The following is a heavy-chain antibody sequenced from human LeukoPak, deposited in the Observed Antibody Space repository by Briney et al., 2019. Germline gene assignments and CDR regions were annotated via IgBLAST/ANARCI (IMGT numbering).Heavy chain of an antibody. V-gene: IGHV3-15*01. J-gene: IGHJ3*02. CDR2: IKSKTDGGTT. Sequence: PGGSLRLSCAASGFTFSNAWMSWVRQAPGKGLEWVGRIKSKTDGGTTDYAAPVKGRFTISRDDSKNTLYLQMNSLKTEDTAVYYCTTDRVFVLVVYVIDLARHDAFDIWGQGTMVTVSS. CDR1: GFTFSNAW. D-gene: IGHD2-8*02. CDR3: TTDRVFVLVVYVIDLARHDAFDI.